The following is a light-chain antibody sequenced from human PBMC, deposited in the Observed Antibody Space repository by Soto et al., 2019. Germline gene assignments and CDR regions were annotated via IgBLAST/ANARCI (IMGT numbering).Light chain of an antibody. CDR3: QQYGSSGT. V-gene: IGKV3-20*01. J-gene: IGKJ1*01. Sequence: EIVLTQSPATLSLSPGGRATLSCRASQSVSTYLAWYQQKPGQAPRLLIYGASNRATGIPDRFSGSGSGTDFTLTISRLEPEDFAVYYCQQYGSSGTFGQGTKVDIK. CDR2: GAS. CDR1: QSVSTY.